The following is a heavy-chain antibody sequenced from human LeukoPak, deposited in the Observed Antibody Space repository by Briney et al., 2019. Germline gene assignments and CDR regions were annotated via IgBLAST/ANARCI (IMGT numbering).Heavy chain of an antibody. D-gene: IGHD3-3*01. V-gene: IGHV3-30*02. CDR3: AKRVVIKSTDYFYYYIHV. Sequence: GGSLKLSCVASGFTFSTSDMHWVRQAPGKGLEWVAFRRYDGTNRYNTDSVKGRFTVSRDNSQSTLYLQMNSLRVEDTAVYYCAKRVVIKSTDYFYYYIHVWGKGTTVTVSS. CDR1: GFTFSTSD. J-gene: IGHJ6*03. CDR2: RRYDGTNR.